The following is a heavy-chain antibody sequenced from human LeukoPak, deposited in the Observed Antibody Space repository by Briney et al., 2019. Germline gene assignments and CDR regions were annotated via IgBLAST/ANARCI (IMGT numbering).Heavy chain of an antibody. J-gene: IGHJ4*02. CDR3: AGDPNGSGKYDF. V-gene: IGHV4-4*08. CDR1: GGSISKYY. Sequence: PSETLSLTCKVSGGSISKYYWTWIRQAPGKGLEWIGYIYGSGITNYNPSLKSRVTISGGTSENQFSLRLASVAAEDTALYYCAGDPNGSGKYDFWGQGTLVTVSS. CDR2: IYGSGIT. D-gene: IGHD3-10*01.